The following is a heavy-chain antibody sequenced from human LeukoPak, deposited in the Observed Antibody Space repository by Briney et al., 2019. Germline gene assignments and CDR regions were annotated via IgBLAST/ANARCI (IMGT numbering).Heavy chain of an antibody. Sequence: GGSLRLSCAASGFTFSSYGMSWVRQAPGKGLEWVSAISGSGGSTYYADSVKGRFTISRDNSKNTLYLQMNSLRVEDTAVYYCAKLAKYFYGSETFYFFEHWGQGTPVTASS. V-gene: IGHV3-23*01. CDR1: GFTFSSYG. D-gene: IGHD3-10*01. CDR3: AKLAKYFYGSETFYFFEH. CDR2: ISGSGGST. J-gene: IGHJ4*02.